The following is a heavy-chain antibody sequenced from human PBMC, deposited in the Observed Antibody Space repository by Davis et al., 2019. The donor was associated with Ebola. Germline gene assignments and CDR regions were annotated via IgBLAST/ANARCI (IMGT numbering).Heavy chain of an antibody. J-gene: IGHJ2*01. CDR1: GFIFSSYV. Sequence: GGSLRLSCAASGFIFSSYVMSWVRQAPGKGLEWVSTLGLSADTYYAASVKGRFTMSRDNAKNSVYLQMNSLRAEDTAVYYCTRHVSGDFWYFDLWGRGTLVTVSS. V-gene: IGHV3-23*01. CDR3: TRHVSGDFWYFDL. CDR2: LGLSADT. D-gene: IGHD4-17*01.